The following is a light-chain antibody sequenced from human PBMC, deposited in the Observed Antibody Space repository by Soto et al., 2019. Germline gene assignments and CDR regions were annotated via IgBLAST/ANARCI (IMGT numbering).Light chain of an antibody. J-gene: IGLJ3*02. Sequence: QSVLTQPPSASGTPGQRVTISCSGSSSNIGSNTVNWYQQLPGTAPKLLIYTNNQRPSGVPDRFSGSKSGTSASLAISGLQSEDEAGYYCATWDDSLGGPVFGGGTKLTVL. V-gene: IGLV1-44*01. CDR3: ATWDDSLGGPV. CDR2: TNN. CDR1: SSNIGSNT.